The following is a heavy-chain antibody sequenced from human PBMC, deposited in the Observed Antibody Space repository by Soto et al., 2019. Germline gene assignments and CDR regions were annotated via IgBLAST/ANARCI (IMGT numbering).Heavy chain of an antibody. Sequence: PXGCLRLTCQASGFNFDNYSMHWVRQAPGKGLEWVAVITYDGSFQYYADSVKGRFTISRDNSKNTLSLHLNTLKPEDTAVYHCAKDRVGGTFYTPLAVWGQGTLVTVSS. CDR1: GFNFDNYS. CDR3: AKDRVGGTFYTPLAV. D-gene: IGHD1-7*01. CDR2: ITYDGSFQ. V-gene: IGHV3-30*18. J-gene: IGHJ4*02.